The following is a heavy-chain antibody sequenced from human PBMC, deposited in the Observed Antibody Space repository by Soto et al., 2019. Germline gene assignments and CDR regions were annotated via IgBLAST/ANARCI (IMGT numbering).Heavy chain of an antibody. D-gene: IGHD2-15*01. Sequence: PGGSLRLSCAASGFTFSSYGMHWVRQAPGKGLEWVAFISYDGSDKYYGDSVKGRFTISRDNSKNTLYLQMNRLRGEDTAVYYCAKGSSTVVIRPFDYWGQGTLVTVSS. CDR1: GFTFSSYG. CDR2: ISYDGSDK. V-gene: IGHV3-30*18. CDR3: AKGSSTVVIRPFDY. J-gene: IGHJ4*02.